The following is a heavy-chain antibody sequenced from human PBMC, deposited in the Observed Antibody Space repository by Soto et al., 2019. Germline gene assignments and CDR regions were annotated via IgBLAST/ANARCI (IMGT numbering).Heavy chain of an antibody. J-gene: IGHJ5*02. CDR2: IYYSGST. CDR3: ARFVATIRDWFDP. V-gene: IGHV4-30-4*01. CDR1: GGSISSGDYY. Sequence: QEKLQESGPGLVKPSQTLSLTCTVSGGSISSGDYYWSWIRQPPGKGLEWIGYIYYSGSTYYNPSLKSRVTISVDTSKNQFSLKLSSVTAADTAVYYCARFVATIRDWFDPWGQGTLVTVSS. D-gene: IGHD2-15*01.